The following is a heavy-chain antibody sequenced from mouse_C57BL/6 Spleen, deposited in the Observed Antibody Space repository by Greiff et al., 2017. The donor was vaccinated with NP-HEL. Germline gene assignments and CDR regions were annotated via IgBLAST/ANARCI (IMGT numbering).Heavy chain of an antibody. CDR2: INPNNGGT. D-gene: IGHD1-1*01. Sequence: VQLQQSGPELVKPGASVKIPCKASGYTFTDYNMDWVKQSHGKSLEWIGDINPNNGGTIYNQKFKGKATLTVDNSSSTAYMELRSLTSEDTAVYYCEREERYYGSTWFAYWGQGTLVTVSA. CDR1: GYTFTDYN. J-gene: IGHJ3*01. V-gene: IGHV1-18*01. CDR3: EREERYYGSTWFAY.